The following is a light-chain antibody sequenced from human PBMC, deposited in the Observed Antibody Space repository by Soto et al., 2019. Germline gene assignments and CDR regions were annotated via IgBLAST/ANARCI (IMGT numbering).Light chain of an antibody. V-gene: IGLV2-14*01. CDR2: EVT. J-gene: IGLJ3*02. CDR3: SSFTNSILV. CDR1: TSDVGSHNF. Sequence: QSVLTQPASVSGSPGQSITISCTGTTSDVGSHNFVSWYQQLPGKAPKLLIYEVTNRPSGTSNCFSGSKSGNTASLTISGLQAEDEADYYCSSFTNSILVFGGGTQLTVL.